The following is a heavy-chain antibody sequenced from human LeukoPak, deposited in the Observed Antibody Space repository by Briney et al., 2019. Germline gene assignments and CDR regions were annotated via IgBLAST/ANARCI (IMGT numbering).Heavy chain of an antibody. CDR1: GFTFSSYA. V-gene: IGHV3-23*01. D-gene: IGHD2-2*01. Sequence: GASLRLSCAASGFTFSSYAMSWVRQAPGKGLEWVSAISGSGGSTYYADSVKGRFTISRDNSKNTLFLQMNTLRVEDTAVYYCARGAMHVFDYWGEGTPVAVSS. J-gene: IGHJ4*02. CDR3: ARGAMHVFDY. CDR2: ISGSGGST.